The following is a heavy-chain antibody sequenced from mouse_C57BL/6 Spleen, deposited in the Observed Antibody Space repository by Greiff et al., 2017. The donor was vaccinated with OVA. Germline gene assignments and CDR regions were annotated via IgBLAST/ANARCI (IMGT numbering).Heavy chain of an antibody. D-gene: IGHD2-3*01. CDR3: AWGDGYFPDY. CDR1: GYTFTNYW. V-gene: IGHV1-63*01. J-gene: IGHJ2*01. Sequence: VQVVESGAELVRPGTSVKMSCKASGYTFTNYWIGWAKQRPGHGLEWIGDIYPGGGYTNYNEKFKGKATLTADKSSSPAYMQFSSLTSEDSAIYYCAWGDGYFPDYWGQGTTLTVSS. CDR2: IYPGGGYT.